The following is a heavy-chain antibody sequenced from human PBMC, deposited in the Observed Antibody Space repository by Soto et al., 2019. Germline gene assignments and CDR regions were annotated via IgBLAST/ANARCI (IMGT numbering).Heavy chain of an antibody. CDR1: GGTFSSYT. CDR3: ARGIAAAGPVDYYYDMDV. V-gene: IGHV1-69*02. Sequence: GASVKVSCKASGGTFSSYTISWVRQAPGQGLEWMGRIIPILGIANYAQKFQGRVTITADKSTSTAYMELSSLRSEDTAVYYCARGIAAAGPVDYYYDMDVWGKGTTVTVSS. CDR2: IIPILGIA. J-gene: IGHJ6*03. D-gene: IGHD6-13*01.